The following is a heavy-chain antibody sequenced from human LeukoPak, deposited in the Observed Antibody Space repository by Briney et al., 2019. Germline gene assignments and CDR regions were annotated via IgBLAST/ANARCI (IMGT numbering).Heavy chain of an antibody. V-gene: IGHV4-59*08. D-gene: IGHD1-26*01. CDR2: IYYSGTT. J-gene: IGHJ4*02. Sequence: PSETLSLTCTVSSGSISSYYWSWIRQPPGKGLEWIGSIYYSGTTNYNPSLKSRVTISVDTSKNQFSLKLSSVTAADTAVYYCARPNNLGATTPYGYWGQGTLVTVSS. CDR3: ARPNNLGATTPYGY. CDR1: SGSISSYY.